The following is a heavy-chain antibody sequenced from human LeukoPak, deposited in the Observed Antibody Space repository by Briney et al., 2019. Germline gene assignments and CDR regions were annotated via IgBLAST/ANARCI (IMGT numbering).Heavy chain of an antibody. J-gene: IGHJ4*02. Sequence: GGSLRLSCAASGFTFINPWMSWVRQAPGKGLEWGGRIKSKTHGWTTDYAAPGKGRFTISRDDSKNTLYLQMNSLKTEDTAVYYCTTLSMVRGVINYWGQGTLVTVYS. CDR3: TTLSMVRGVINY. CDR2: IKSKTHGWTT. D-gene: IGHD3-10*01. V-gene: IGHV3-15*01. CDR1: GFTFINPW.